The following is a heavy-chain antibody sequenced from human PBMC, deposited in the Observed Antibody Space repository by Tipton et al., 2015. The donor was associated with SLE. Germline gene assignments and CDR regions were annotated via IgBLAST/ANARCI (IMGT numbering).Heavy chain of an antibody. CDR1: GFTVSSNY. Sequence: QLVQSGGGLVQPGGSRRLSCVDSGFTVSSNYMTWVRQAPGKGLEWVSVIFSGGNTYYADSVRGRFTISRDNAKNSLYMQMNSLRDEDTAVYYCARDLPHSSPLDYGMDVWGQGTTVTVFS. D-gene: IGHD6-13*01. V-gene: IGHV3-66*01. CDR2: IFSGGNT. J-gene: IGHJ6*02. CDR3: ARDLPHSSPLDYGMDV.